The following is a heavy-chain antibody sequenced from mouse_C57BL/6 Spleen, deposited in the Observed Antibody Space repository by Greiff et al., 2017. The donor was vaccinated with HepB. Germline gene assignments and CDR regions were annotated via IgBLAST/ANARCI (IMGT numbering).Heavy chain of an antibody. Sequence: LVESGAELVRPGASVTLSCKASGYTFTDYEMHWVKQTPVHGLEWIGAIDPETGGTAYNQKFKGKAILTADKSSSTAYMELRSLTSEDSAVYYCTAYDGYYLYYFDYWGQGTTLTVSS. CDR2: IDPETGGT. CDR1: GYTFTDYE. D-gene: IGHD2-3*01. J-gene: IGHJ2*01. V-gene: IGHV1-15*01. CDR3: TAYDGYYLYYFDY.